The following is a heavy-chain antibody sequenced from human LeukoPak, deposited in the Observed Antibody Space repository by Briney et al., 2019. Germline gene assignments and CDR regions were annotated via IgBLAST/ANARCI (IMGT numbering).Heavy chain of an antibody. D-gene: IGHD2-21*02. V-gene: IGHV3-7*01. Sequence: GGSLRLSCAASGFNFSSYWMSWVRQAPGKGLEWVANIKQGGSEKYYVDSVKGRFTISRANAKNSLYLQMNSLRAEDTAVYYCARSSSERYCGGDCYPYDYWGQGTLVTVYS. CDR3: ARSSSERYCGGDCYPYDY. CDR1: GFNFSSYW. J-gene: IGHJ4*02. CDR2: IKQGGSEK.